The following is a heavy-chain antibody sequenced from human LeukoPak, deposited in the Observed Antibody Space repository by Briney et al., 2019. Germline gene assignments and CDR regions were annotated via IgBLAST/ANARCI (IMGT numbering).Heavy chain of an antibody. Sequence: GASLRLSCAASGFTFTNYAMSWVRQAPGKGLEWVSAITGSGGNTYYADSVKGRFTISRDNSKNTVFLQMNSLRAEDTAVYYCAKWGDYDVLTGYYVSDYWGQGTLVTVSS. CDR2: ITGSGGNT. J-gene: IGHJ4*02. CDR3: AKWGDYDVLTGYYVSDY. CDR1: GFTFTNYA. D-gene: IGHD3-9*01. V-gene: IGHV3-23*01.